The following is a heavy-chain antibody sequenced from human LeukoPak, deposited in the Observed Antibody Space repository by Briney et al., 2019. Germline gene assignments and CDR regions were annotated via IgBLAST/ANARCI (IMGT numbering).Heavy chain of an antibody. CDR1: VYTFTSYG. Sequence: GASVKVSCKASVYTFTSYGISWVRQAPGQGLEWMGWISAYNGNTNYAQKLQGRVTMTTDTSTSTAYMELRSLRSDDTAVYYCARDPTITIFGVVTYNWFDPWGQGTLVTVSS. V-gene: IGHV1-18*01. CDR3: ARDPTITIFGVVTYNWFDP. J-gene: IGHJ5*02. D-gene: IGHD3-3*01. CDR2: ISAYNGNT.